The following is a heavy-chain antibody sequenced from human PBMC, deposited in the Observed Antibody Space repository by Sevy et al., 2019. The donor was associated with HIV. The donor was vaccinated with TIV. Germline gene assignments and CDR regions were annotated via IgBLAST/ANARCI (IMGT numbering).Heavy chain of an antibody. J-gene: IGHJ4*02. CDR1: GFTFSSYA. D-gene: IGHD2-15*01. Sequence: GSLRLSCAASGFTFSSYAMHWVRQAPGKGLEWVAVISYDGSNKYYADSVKGRFTISRDNSKNTLYLQMNSLRAEDTAVYYCARDGGGPIDYWGQGTLVTVSS. V-gene: IGHV3-30-3*01. CDR3: ARDGGGPIDY. CDR2: ISYDGSNK.